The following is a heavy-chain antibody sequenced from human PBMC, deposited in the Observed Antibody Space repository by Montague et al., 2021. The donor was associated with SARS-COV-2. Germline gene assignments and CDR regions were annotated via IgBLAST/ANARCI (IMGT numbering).Heavy chain of an antibody. Sequence: SLSLSCAASGFTFSSYAMHWVRQAPGKGLEWVAVISYDGSNKYYADSVKGRFTISRDNSKNTLYLQMNSLRAEDTAVYYCARGGGSGSYYGAFDIWGQGTMVTVSS. CDR2: ISYDGSNK. CDR3: ARGGGSGSYYGAFDI. D-gene: IGHD3-10*01. CDR1: GFTFSSYA. V-gene: IGHV3-30*04. J-gene: IGHJ3*02.